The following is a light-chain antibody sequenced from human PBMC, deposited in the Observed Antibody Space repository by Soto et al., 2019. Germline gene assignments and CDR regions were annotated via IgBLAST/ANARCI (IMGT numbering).Light chain of an antibody. CDR1: NIASKT. Sequence: SYELTQPPSVSLAPGQTARLTCGGSNIASKTVHWYHQKPGQAPVVVISDNTDRPSGIPERFSGSNSGTSASLAITGLQAEDEADYYCQSYDSSLSGYVFGTGTKVTVL. CDR3: QSYDSSLSGYV. CDR2: DNT. V-gene: IGLV3-21*02. J-gene: IGLJ1*01.